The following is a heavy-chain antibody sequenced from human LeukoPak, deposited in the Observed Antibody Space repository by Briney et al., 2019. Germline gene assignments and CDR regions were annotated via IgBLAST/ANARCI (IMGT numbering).Heavy chain of an antibody. J-gene: IGHJ6*03. Sequence: SETLSLTCTVSGGSISSYYGSWIRQPAGKGLEWIGRIYSSGSTNYNPSLKSRVTLSVDTSKNQFSLKLSSVTAADTAVYYCARAFYPGYYSYMAVWGKGTTVTVSS. CDR3: ARAFYPGYYSYMAV. CDR1: GGSISSYY. V-gene: IGHV4-4*07. D-gene: IGHD3-3*02. CDR2: IYSSGST.